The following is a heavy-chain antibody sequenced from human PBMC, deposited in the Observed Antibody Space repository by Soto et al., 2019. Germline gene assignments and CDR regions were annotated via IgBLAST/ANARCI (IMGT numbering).Heavy chain of an antibody. J-gene: IGHJ3*02. CDR1: GGFVSSGSYY. CDR2: MSHSGGT. CDR3: ARVEWGTVTTVVDAFDI. D-gene: IGHD1-1*01. Sequence: QVQLQQWGAGLLKPSETLSLTCAVYGGFVSSGSYYWSWIRQPPGKGLEWIGEMSHSGGTHFNPSLKSRVTISVDTSKNQFSLNIYSVTAADTALYYCARVEWGTVTTVVDAFDIWGPGTMVTVSS. V-gene: IGHV4-34*01.